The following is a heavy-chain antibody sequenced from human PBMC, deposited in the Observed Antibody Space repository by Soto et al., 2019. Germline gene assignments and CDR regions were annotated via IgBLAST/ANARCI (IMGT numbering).Heavy chain of an antibody. D-gene: IGHD2-2*02. CDR3: ARGVLVPAAIVYYYGMDV. V-gene: IGHV3-30-3*01. CDR2: ISYDGSNK. CDR1: GFTFSSYA. Sequence: QVQLVESGGGVVQPGRSLRLSCAASGFTFSSYAMHWVRQAPGKGLEWVAVISYDGSNKYYADSVKGRFTISRDNSKNPRYLQMNSLRVEDTAVYYCARGVLVPAAIVYYYGMDVWGQGTTVTVSS. J-gene: IGHJ6*02.